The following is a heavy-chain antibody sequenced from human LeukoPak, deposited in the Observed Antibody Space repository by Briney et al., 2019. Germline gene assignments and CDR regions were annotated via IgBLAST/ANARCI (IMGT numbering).Heavy chain of an antibody. CDR3: ARIGYCSSTSRYNWFDP. Sequence: ASVKVSCKASGYTFTSYYMHWVRQAPGQGLERMGIINPSGGSTSYAQKFQGRVTMTRDTSTSTVYMELSSLRSEDTAVYYCARIGYCSSTSRYNWFDPWGQGTLVTVSS. CDR2: INPSGGST. CDR1: GYTFTSYY. V-gene: IGHV1-46*01. D-gene: IGHD2-2*01. J-gene: IGHJ5*02.